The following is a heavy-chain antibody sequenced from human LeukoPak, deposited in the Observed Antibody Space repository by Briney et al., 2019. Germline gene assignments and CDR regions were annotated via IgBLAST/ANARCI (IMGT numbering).Heavy chain of an antibody. D-gene: IGHD3-16*02. Sequence: ASVKVSCKASGYTFTSYGISWVRQAPGQGLEWMGWISAYNGNTNYAQKLQGRVTMTTDTSTSTAYMELRSLRSDDTAVYYCARGIMITFGGVIEYFDYWGLGTLVTVSS. J-gene: IGHJ4*02. CDR3: ARGIMITFGGVIEYFDY. V-gene: IGHV1-18*01. CDR1: GYTFTSYG. CDR2: ISAYNGNT.